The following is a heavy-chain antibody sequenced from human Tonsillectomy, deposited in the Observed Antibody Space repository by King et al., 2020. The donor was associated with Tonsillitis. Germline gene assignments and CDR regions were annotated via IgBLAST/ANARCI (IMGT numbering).Heavy chain of an antibody. Sequence: QVQLVESGAEVKKPGSSVTVSCKTSGGTFSSYAFSWVRQAPGQGLEWMGGIIPSFAPAIYAKTFQGRVTITVDESTSTTYMELSSLRSEDTAVYYCARDIGDWGDYWGQGTLVTVSS. CDR1: GGTFSSYA. V-gene: IGHV1-69*01. CDR2: IIPSFAPA. J-gene: IGHJ4*02. D-gene: IGHD7-27*01. CDR3: ARDIGDWGDY.